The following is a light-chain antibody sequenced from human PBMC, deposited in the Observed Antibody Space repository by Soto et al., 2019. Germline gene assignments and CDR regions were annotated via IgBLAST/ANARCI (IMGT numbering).Light chain of an antibody. CDR2: AAS. CDR3: QQTYGTPLT. Sequence: DMEMTQSPSSLSASVEDRVTITCRASQSISNYLNWYQHKPGKVPKLLIYAASSLQSGVPTRYSGSGSGKHFTLTINSLQPEDFATYYCQQTYGTPLTFGGGTKIEIK. J-gene: IGKJ4*01. V-gene: IGKV1-39*01. CDR1: QSISNY.